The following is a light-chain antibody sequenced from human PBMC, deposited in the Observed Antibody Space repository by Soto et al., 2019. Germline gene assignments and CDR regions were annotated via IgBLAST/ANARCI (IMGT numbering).Light chain of an antibody. Sequence: EIVLTQSPGTLSLSPGERATLSCRASQSVSSSYLAWYKQKPGQAPRLLMYGTSSRATRIPDRFSGSGSGTDFTLTISRLEPEDFAVYYCQQYGSSPGTFGKGTKLEIK. J-gene: IGKJ2*01. V-gene: IGKV3-20*01. CDR1: QSVSSSY. CDR3: QQYGSSPGT. CDR2: GTS.